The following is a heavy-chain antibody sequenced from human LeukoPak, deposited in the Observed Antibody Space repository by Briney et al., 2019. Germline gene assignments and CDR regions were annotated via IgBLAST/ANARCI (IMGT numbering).Heavy chain of an antibody. Sequence: SQTLSLTCTVSGGSISSGSYYWSWIRQPAGKGLEWIGRIYTSGSANYNPSLKSRVTISVDTSKNQFSLKLSSVTAADTAVYYCARHVSPVAIDYWGQGTLVTVSS. CDR1: GGSISSGSYY. V-gene: IGHV4-61*02. CDR3: ARHVSPVAIDY. J-gene: IGHJ4*02. D-gene: IGHD4-23*01. CDR2: IYTSGSA.